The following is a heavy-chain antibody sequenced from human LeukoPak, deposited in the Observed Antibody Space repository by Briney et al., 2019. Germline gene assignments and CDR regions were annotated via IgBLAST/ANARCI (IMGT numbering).Heavy chain of an antibody. CDR3: ARNGGVDTAMVPVFDY. Sequence: SQTLSLTCTVSGGSISSGSYYWSWIRQPAGKGLGWIGRIYTSGSTNYNPSLKSRVTISVDTSKNQFSLKLSSVTAADTAVYYCARNGGVDTAMVPVFDYWGQGTLVTVSS. V-gene: IGHV4-61*02. D-gene: IGHD5-18*01. CDR2: IYTSGST. CDR1: GGSISSGSYY. J-gene: IGHJ4*02.